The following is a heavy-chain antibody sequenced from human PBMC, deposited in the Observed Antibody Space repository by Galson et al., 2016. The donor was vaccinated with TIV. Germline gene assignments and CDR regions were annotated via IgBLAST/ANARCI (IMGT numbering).Heavy chain of an antibody. D-gene: IGHD3-10*01. J-gene: IGHJ4*02. Sequence: TLSLTCTVSGGPISSGGYHWSWIRQHPGKGLEWIGYIFHSGSTYYNPSLKSRVTISVDTSKNHFSLNLSSVTAADTAVYYCAAGGFCSNADCYYGGFDYWGQGALVTVSS. CDR1: GGPISSGGYH. V-gene: IGHV4-31*03. CDR2: IFHSGST. CDR3: AAGGFCSNADCYYGGFDY.